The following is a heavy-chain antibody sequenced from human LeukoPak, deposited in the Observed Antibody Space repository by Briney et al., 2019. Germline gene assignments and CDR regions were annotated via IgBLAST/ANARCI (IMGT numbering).Heavy chain of an antibody. V-gene: IGHV4-59*01. D-gene: IGHD3-22*01. CDR2: IYYSGST. Sequence: SETLSLTCTVSGGSISSYYWSWIRQPPGKGLEWIGYIYYSGSTNYNPSLKSRITISVDTSKNQFSLKLSSVTAADTAVYYCARTFYEYYYDSSGYYLLYFDYWGQGTLVTVSS. CDR1: GGSISSYY. CDR3: ARTFYEYYYDSSGYYLLYFDY. J-gene: IGHJ4*02.